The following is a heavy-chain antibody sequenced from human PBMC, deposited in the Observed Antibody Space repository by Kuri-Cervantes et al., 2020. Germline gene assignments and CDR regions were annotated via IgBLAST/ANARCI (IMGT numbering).Heavy chain of an antibody. V-gene: IGHV4-34*01. CDR1: GASFSGYY. CDR2: INDSGSP. Sequence: ESLKISCAVHGASFSGYYWSWIRQSPGKGLEWIGEINDSGSPNYNASLKSRVTISLDTSKMQFSLKLDSVTAADTAVYYCARNYGDYPHDAFDIWGQGTMVTVSS. D-gene: IGHD4-17*01. J-gene: IGHJ3*02. CDR3: ARNYGDYPHDAFDI.